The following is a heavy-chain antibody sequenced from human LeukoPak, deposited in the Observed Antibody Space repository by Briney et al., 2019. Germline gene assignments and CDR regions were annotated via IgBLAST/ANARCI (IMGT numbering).Heavy chain of an antibody. CDR1: EFPFDDYA. CDR2: ISGDGDST. D-gene: IGHD6-13*01. J-gene: IGHJ4*02. Sequence: GGSLRLSCAASEFPFDDYAMHWVRQAPGKGLEWVSLISGDGDSTYYADSVKGRFTIYRDNSKNSLYLQMNSLKTEDTAFYYCAKDQSSGTAVDYWGQGTLVTVSS. CDR3: AKDQSSGTAVDY. V-gene: IGHV3-43*02.